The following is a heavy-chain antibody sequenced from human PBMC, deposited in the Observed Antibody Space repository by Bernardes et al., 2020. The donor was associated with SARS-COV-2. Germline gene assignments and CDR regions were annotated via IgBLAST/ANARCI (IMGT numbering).Heavy chain of an antibody. D-gene: IGHD3-22*01. J-gene: IGHJ4*02. CDR2: FSSGGST. V-gene: IGHV3-53*04. CDR3: ARYYDNSDFYFDY. Sequence: GGSLRLSCAAYGFSVSSKYMSWVRQAPGKGLEWVSVFSSGGSTYYAESVRGRFTISRHNSKNMLYLQMNSLRAEDTAVYFCARYYDNSDFYFDYWGQGTLVTVSS. CDR1: GFSVSSKY.